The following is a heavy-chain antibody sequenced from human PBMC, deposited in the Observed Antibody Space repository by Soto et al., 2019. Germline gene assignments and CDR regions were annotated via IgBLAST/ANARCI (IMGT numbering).Heavy chain of an antibody. CDR3: AQSTAAARFDY. CDR1: GFSLSTSRVG. D-gene: IGHD6-13*01. CDR2: IYWNDDK. V-gene: IGHV2-5*01. J-gene: IGHJ4*02. Sequence: SGPTLVNPTQTLTLTCTFSGFSLSTSRVGVGWIRRPPGKALEWLGLIYWNDDKRFSPSLKSRLTITQDTSKNQVVLTITNMDPADTAKYYCAQSTAAARFDYWGQGTLVTVSS.